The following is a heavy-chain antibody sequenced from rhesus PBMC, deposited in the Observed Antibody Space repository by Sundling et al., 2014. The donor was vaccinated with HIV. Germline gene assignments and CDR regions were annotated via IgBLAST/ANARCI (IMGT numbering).Heavy chain of an antibody. Sequence: QVQLQESGPGLVKPSETLSLTCAVSGVSISSGFGWTWIRQPPGKGLEWIGYIGGRSGNTYYNPSLESRVTISTDTSKNHFSLTLTSVTAADTAVYYCATFDYWADGVLVTV. CDR2: IGGRSGNT. CDR3: ATFDY. V-gene: IGHV4-127*01. J-gene: IGHJ4*01. CDR1: GVSISSGFG.